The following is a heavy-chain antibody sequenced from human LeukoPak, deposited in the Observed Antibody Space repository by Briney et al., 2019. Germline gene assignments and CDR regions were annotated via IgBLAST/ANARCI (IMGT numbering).Heavy chain of an antibody. CDR1: GFTFSTYA. J-gene: IGHJ4*02. Sequence: GGSLRLSCAASGFTFSTYAMTWVRQAPGKGLQWVSSISGSGGSTYYADSVKGRFTISGDNSRNTLYLQMNSLRAEDTAVYYCARDRGTNPQYYFDYWGQGTLVTVSS. CDR2: ISGSGGST. D-gene: IGHD1-14*01. V-gene: IGHV3-23*01. CDR3: ARDRGTNPQYYFDY.